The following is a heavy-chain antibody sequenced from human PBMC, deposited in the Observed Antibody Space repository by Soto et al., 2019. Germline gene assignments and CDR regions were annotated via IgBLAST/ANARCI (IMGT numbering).Heavy chain of an antibody. V-gene: IGHV3-74*01. Sequence: EVQLVESGGGLVQPGGSLRLSCAASKFSFSGYWVHWVRQAPGKGLMWVSRVNPDGSTTTYADSVKGRFTISRDNAKNMVFLQMNSLRADDTAVYYCAKVASGSYDWFDPWGQGTLVTVSS. CDR3: AKVASGSYDWFDP. D-gene: IGHD1-26*01. CDR2: VNPDGSTT. CDR1: KFSFSGYW. J-gene: IGHJ5*02.